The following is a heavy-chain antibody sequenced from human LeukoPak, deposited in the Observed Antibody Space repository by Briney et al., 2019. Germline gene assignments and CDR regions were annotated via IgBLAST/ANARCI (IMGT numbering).Heavy chain of an antibody. V-gene: IGHV3-30-3*01. J-gene: IGHJ5*02. CDR2: ISYDGSNK. Sequence: GGSLRLSCAASGVTFSSYAMHWVRQAPGKGLEWVAVISYDGSNKYYADSVEGRFTISRDNSKNTLYLQMNSLRAEDTAVYYCARDSTWGQGTLVTVSS. CDR3: ARDST. CDR1: GVTFSSYA.